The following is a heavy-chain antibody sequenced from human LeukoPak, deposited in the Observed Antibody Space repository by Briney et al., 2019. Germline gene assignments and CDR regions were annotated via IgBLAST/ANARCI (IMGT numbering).Heavy chain of an antibody. J-gene: IGHJ4*02. CDR1: GYTFTGYY. CDR3: ARGGRFLESLKKPDY. Sequence: ASVKVSCKASGYTFTGYYMHWVRQAPGQGLEWMGWINPNSGGTNYAQKFQGRVTMTRDTSISTAYMELSRLRSDDTAVYYCARGGRFLESLKKPDYWGQGTLVTVSS. D-gene: IGHD3-3*01. V-gene: IGHV1-2*02. CDR2: INPNSGGT.